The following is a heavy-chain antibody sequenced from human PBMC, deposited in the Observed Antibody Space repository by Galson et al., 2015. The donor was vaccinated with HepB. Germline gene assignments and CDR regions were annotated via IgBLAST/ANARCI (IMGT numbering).Heavy chain of an antibody. J-gene: IGHJ3*02. CDR2: ISYDGSNK. D-gene: IGHD5-18*01. Sequence: SLRLSCAASGFTFSSYGMHWVRQAPGKGLEWVAVISYDGSNKYYADSVKGRFTISRDNSKNTLYLQMNSLRAEDTAVYYCAKGHLYLDTAMVTWLGFDIWGQGTMVTVSS. CDR3: AKGHLYLDTAMVTWLGFDI. V-gene: IGHV3-30*18. CDR1: GFTFSSYG.